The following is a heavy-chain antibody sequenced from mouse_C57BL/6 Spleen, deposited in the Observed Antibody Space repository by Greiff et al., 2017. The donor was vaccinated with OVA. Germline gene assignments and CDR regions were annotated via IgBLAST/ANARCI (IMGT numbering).Heavy chain of an antibody. CDR2: IDPEDGET. D-gene: IGHD1-1*01. CDR3: ARGYGSTYWYFDV. CDR1: GFNIKDYY. V-gene: IGHV14-2*01. Sequence: EVQLQQSGAELVKPGASVKLSCTASGFNIKDYYMHWVKQRTEQGLEWIGRIDPEDGETKYAPKFKGKATITADTSSNTAYLQLSSLTSEDTAVYYCARGYGSTYWYFDVWGTGTTVTVSS. J-gene: IGHJ1*03.